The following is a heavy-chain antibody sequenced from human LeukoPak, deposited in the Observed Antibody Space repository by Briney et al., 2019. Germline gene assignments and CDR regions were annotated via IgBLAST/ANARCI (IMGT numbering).Heavy chain of an antibody. CDR2: IKQDGSEK. CDR1: GFTFSDYW. D-gene: IGHD1-1*01. J-gene: IGHJ4*02. V-gene: IGHV3-7*01. CDR3: ATTTAGFDY. Sequence: PGGSLRLSCAASGFTFSDYWMSWVRQAPGKGLEWVANIKQDGSEKYYVDSVKGRFTISRDNAKNSLYLQMNSLRAEDTAVYYCATTTAGFDYWGQGTLVTVSS.